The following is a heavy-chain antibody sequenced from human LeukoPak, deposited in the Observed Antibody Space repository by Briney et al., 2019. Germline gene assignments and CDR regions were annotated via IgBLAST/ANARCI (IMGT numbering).Heavy chain of an antibody. J-gene: IGHJ4*02. CDR3: ARGPSYGVRSDYLDH. CDR2: VNQDVNEK. Sequence: GGYLRLSCATSGFTLSSHWMTWVRQAPGKGLEWVATVNQDVNEKYYLDSVKGRFTISRDTAKSALFLQMNGLRVEDTAVYYCARGPSYGVRSDYLDHWGQGTLVTVSS. V-gene: IGHV3-7*01. D-gene: IGHD4-17*01. CDR1: GFTLSSHW.